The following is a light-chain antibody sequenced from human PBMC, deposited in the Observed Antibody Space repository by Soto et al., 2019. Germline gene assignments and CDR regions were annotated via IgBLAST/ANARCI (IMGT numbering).Light chain of an antibody. Sequence: PGERGTLSCRASQSVSSNSLAWYQQKRGQAPRLLIYAASSRATGIPDRFSGGGSGTDFTLTISRLEPEDFAVYYCHHYGRSPYTFGPGTKVDVK. J-gene: IGKJ3*01. CDR1: QSVSSNS. CDR3: HHYGRSPYT. V-gene: IGKV3-20*01. CDR2: AAS.